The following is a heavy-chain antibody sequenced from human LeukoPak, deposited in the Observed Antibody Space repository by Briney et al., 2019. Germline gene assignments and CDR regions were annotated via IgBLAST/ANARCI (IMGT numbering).Heavy chain of an antibody. V-gene: IGHV3-30-3*01. Sequence: GGSLRLSCAASGFTFSSYAIHWVRQAPGKGLEWVAVISYDGSNKYYADSVKGRFTISRDNSKNTLYLQMNSLRAEDTAVYYCARGDCSSTSCYRLYAFDIWGQGTMVTVSS. J-gene: IGHJ3*02. CDR3: ARGDCSSTSCYRLYAFDI. CDR2: ISYDGSNK. CDR1: GFTFSSYA. D-gene: IGHD2-2*02.